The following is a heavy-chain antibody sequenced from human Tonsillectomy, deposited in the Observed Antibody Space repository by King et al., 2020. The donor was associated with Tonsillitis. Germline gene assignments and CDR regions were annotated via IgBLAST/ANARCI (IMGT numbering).Heavy chain of an antibody. Sequence: EVQLVESGGGLVKPGGSLRLSCAASGFAFSKYTMHWVRQAPGKGLEWVSSISSGSSYINYADSLRGRFTISRDNAKNSLYLQMNSLRAEETAVYYCARVTYDILTGYYIDYFDYWGQGTLVTVSS. D-gene: IGHD3-9*01. CDR2: ISSGSSYI. V-gene: IGHV3-21*01. CDR3: ARVTYDILTGYYIDYFDY. J-gene: IGHJ4*02. CDR1: GFAFSKYT.